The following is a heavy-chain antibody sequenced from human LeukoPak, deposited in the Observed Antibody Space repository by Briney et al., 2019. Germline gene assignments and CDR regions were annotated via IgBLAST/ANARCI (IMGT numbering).Heavy chain of an antibody. J-gene: IGHJ4*02. CDR3: ARWGSITTARFDY. CDR2: IYYSGST. V-gene: IGHV4-59*01. CDR1: GGSISSYY. D-gene: IGHD3-16*01. Sequence: SETLSLTCTVSGGSISSYYWSWIRQPPRKGLEWIGYIYYSGSTNYNPSLRSRVTISVDTSKNQFSLELSSVTAADTAVYYCARWGSITTARFDYWGQGTLVTVSS.